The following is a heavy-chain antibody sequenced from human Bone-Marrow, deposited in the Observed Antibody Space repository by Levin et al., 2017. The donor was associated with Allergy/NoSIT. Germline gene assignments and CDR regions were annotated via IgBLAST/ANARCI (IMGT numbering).Heavy chain of an antibody. V-gene: IGHV4-59*08. CDR1: GGSLINYY. D-gene: IGHD2-2*01. CDR3: ARRGGFCSSVSCYGRGDFDS. Sequence: RASETLSLTCSVSGGSLINYYWSWMRQPPGKGLEWIGNIYYRGSTSYNPSLKSRLTISVDTSRNQFSLNMSSVTAADTALYFCARRGGFCSSVSCYGRGDFDSWGQGILVTVSS. J-gene: IGHJ4*02. CDR2: IYYRGST.